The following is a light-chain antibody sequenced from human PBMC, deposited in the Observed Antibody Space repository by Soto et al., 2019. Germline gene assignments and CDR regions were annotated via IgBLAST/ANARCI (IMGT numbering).Light chain of an antibody. CDR2: DVN. Sequence: QSVLTQPASVSGSPGQSITISCTGTSSDVGAYTYVSWYQHRPGKAPKLMIYDVNNRPSGISDRFSGSKSGNTASLTISGLQAEDKADYYCNSYTSSNTYVFGTGTKVTGL. CDR3: NSYTSSNTYV. CDR1: SSDVGAYTY. V-gene: IGLV2-14*03. J-gene: IGLJ1*01.